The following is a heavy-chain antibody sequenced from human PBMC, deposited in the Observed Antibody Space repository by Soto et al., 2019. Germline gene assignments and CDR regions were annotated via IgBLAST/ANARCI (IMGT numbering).Heavy chain of an antibody. CDR2: ISPLFSTT. V-gene: IGHV1-69*01. CDR3: AASASVAAAGYFKF. Sequence: QVQLVQSGAEVKEPGSSVKVSCKATGDLFYNYAFNWVRQAPGQGLEWMGLISPLFSTTNYAQKFQGRGTICADELKSIVYLEVSNFESEDTAMYYCAASASVAAAGYFKFLGQGPLVTVS. CDR1: GDLFYNYA. D-gene: IGHD6-13*01. J-gene: IGHJ4*02.